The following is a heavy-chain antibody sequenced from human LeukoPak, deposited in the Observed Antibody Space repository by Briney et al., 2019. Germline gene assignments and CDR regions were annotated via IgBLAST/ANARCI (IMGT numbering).Heavy chain of an antibody. CDR3: ARQVPAAIPNNWFDP. CDR2: ISPIFGTA. J-gene: IGHJ5*02. Sequence: SVKLSCKASGGTVTSYAISWVRQAPGHGLAGMGGISPIFGTANYAQKFQGRVTITADESTSTAYMELSSLRSEDTAVYYCARQVPAAIPNNWFDPWGQGTLVTVSS. D-gene: IGHD2-2*01. V-gene: IGHV1-69*13. CDR1: GGTVTSYA.